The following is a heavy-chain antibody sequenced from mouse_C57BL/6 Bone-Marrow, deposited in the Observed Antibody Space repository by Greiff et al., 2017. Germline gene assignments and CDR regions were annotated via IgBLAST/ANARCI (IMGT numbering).Heavy chain of an antibody. CDR1: GFTFSSYA. D-gene: IGHD1-1*01. J-gene: IGHJ2*01. V-gene: IGHV5-4*01. CDR3: ARDLLCYYGFDY. Sequence: EVKVVESGGGLVKPGGSLKLSCAASGFTFSSYAMSWVRQTPEKRLEWVATISDGGSYTYYPDNVKGRFTISRGNAKNNLYLQMSHLKSEDTAMYYCARDLLCYYGFDYWGQGTTLTVSS. CDR2: ISDGGSYT.